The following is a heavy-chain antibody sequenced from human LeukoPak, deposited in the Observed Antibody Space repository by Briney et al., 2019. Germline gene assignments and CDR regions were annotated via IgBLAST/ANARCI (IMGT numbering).Heavy chain of an antibody. D-gene: IGHD2-8*01. CDR2: IYYSGST. V-gene: IGHV4-59*01. Sequence: AETLSLTCTVSGVSISSYYWSWIRQPPAKGREGMGYIYYSGSTNYNPSLKSRVTISVEPYKNQFSLKLSSVTAADMAVYYCARGTLVYAMAPPPPFDSWGQGTLLTVSS. CDR1: GVSISSYY. J-gene: IGHJ4*02. CDR3: ARGTLVYAMAPPPPFDS.